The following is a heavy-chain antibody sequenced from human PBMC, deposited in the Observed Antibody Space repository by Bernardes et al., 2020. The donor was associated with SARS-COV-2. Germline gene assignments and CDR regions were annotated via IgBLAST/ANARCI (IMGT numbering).Heavy chain of an antibody. CDR3: ARKNAVGSGGDAFDI. CDR1: GFGFHNYN. CDR2: ISLSTTYI. V-gene: IGHV3-21*01. J-gene: IGHJ3*02. Sequence: GSLSLSCAASGFGFHNYNMNWVRQAPGKGLEWVSSISLSTTYIYYADSVRGRFTVSRDNAKNSLFLQMNSLRVEDTAVYYCARKNAVGSGGDAFDIWGQGTMVTVSS. D-gene: IGHD1-26*01.